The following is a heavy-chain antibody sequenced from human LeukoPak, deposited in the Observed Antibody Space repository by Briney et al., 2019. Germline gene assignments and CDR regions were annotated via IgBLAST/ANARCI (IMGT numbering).Heavy chain of an antibody. CDR2: INWNGGST. CDR3: VRLNYYDTSGYYN. Sequence: GGSLRLSCAASGFTFDEYGMSWVRQAPGKGLEWVSGINWNGGSTGYADSVKGRFTISRDNAKNSLYLQMNSLRAEDTALYYCVRLNYYDTSGYYNWGQGTLVTVSS. J-gene: IGHJ4*02. D-gene: IGHD3-22*01. V-gene: IGHV3-20*04. CDR1: GFTFDEYG.